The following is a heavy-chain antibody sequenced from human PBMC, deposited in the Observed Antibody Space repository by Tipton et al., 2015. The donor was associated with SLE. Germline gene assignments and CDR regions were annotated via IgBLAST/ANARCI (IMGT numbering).Heavy chain of an antibody. CDR2: IYSSGST. Sequence: TLSLTCTVSGGSISSDYWSWIRQPPGKGLEWIGYIYSSGSTNYNPSLKSRVTISVDTSKNQFSLKLSSVTAADTAVYYCARSGEAVAATTWDYWGQGTLVTVSS. CDR3: ARSGEAVAATTWDY. D-gene: IGHD6-19*01. V-gene: IGHV4-4*09. J-gene: IGHJ4*02. CDR1: GGSISSDY.